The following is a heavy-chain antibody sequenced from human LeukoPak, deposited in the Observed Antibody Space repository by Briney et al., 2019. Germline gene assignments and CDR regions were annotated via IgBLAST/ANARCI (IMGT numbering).Heavy chain of an antibody. Sequence: SGTLSLTCAVSGGSISGNNWWGWVRQPPGKGLEWIGEIYHSGSPNYNPSLKSRVTISVDKSRNHFSLNLSSVTAADTAVYYCARVNINNWHSCDYWGQGTLVTVSS. J-gene: IGHJ4*02. V-gene: IGHV4-4*02. CDR2: IYHSGSP. CDR3: ARVNINNWHSCDY. CDR1: GGSISGNNW. D-gene: IGHD1-1*01.